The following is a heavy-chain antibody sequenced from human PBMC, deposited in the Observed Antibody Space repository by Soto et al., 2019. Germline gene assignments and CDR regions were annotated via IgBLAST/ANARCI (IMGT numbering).Heavy chain of an antibody. Sequence: GASVKVSCKASGGTFSSYAISWVRQAPGQGLEWMGGIIPIFGTANYAQKFQGRVTITADESTSTAYMELSSLRSEDTAVYYCASGYSSSWYPDRFGYWGQGTLVTVSS. V-gene: IGHV1-69*13. CDR1: GGTFSSYA. CDR3: ASGYSSSWYPDRFGY. CDR2: IIPIFGTA. D-gene: IGHD6-13*01. J-gene: IGHJ4*02.